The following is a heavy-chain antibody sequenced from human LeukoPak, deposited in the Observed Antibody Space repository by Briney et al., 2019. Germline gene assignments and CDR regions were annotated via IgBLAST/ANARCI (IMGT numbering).Heavy chain of an antibody. J-gene: IGHJ4*02. D-gene: IGHD2-15*01. CDR2: IHHSGST. CDR1: GGSISTRNW. V-gene: IGHV4-4*02. CDR3: ARGSCSGGSCYFGGFDY. Sequence: SETLSLTCAVSGGSISTRNWWNWVRQPPGKGLEWIGEIHHSGSTNYNPSLKSRVTISVDTSKNQFSLKLSSVTAADTAVYYCARGSCSGGSCYFGGFDYWGQGTLVTVSS.